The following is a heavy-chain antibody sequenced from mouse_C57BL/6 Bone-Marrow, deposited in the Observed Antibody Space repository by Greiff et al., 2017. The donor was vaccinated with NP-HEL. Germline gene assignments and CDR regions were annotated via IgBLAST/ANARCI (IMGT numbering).Heavy chain of an antibody. J-gene: IGHJ4*01. Sequence: EVQRVESGGGLVQPGGSLKLSCAASGFTFSDYYMYWVRQTPEKRLEWVAYISNGGGSTYYPDTVKGRFTISRDNAKNTLYLQMSRLKSEDTAMYYCARQVATNYAMDYWGQGTSVTVSS. CDR1: GFTFSDYY. CDR3: ARQVATNYAMDY. D-gene: IGHD1-1*02. V-gene: IGHV5-12*01. CDR2: ISNGGGST.